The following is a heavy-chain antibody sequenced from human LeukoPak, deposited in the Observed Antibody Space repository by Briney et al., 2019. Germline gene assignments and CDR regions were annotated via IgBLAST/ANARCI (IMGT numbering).Heavy chain of an antibody. CDR3: ARVMDSSGYHVFDY. J-gene: IGHJ4*02. D-gene: IGHD3-22*01. CDR2: INPSGGGT. V-gene: IGHV1-46*01. CDR1: GYTFINNY. Sequence: ASVKVSCKASGYTFINNYIQSVQQAPGQGLEWMGMINPSGGGTSYAQKFQGGVTMTRDTSTSTLYMELSSLRSEDPAVYYCARVMDSSGYHVFDYWGQGTLVTVSS.